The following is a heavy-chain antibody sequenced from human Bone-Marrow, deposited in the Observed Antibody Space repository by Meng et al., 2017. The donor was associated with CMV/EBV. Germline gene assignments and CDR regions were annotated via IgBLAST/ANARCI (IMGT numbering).Heavy chain of an antibody. CDR2: VQYDGSSE. CDR1: GFAFRNYA. J-gene: IGHJ6*02. V-gene: IGHV3-30*02. CDR3: AKDDYGVDV. Sequence: GESLKISCAASGFAFRNYAMYWVRQAPGKGLEWVAYVQYDGSSEKYADSVKGRFTISRDSSKNTLYLQMNSLRPEDTAVYFCAKDDYGVDVWGPGNTVNVSS.